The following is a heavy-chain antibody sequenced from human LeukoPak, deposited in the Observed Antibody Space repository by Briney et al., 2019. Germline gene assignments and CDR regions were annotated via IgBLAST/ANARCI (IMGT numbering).Heavy chain of an antibody. J-gene: IGHJ4*02. CDR1: GGSISNYY. V-gene: IGHV4-4*07. CDR3: ASRDGYNY. CDR2: IYTSGST. Sequence: SETLSLTCTASGGSISNYYWSWIRQPAGKGLEWIGRIYTSGSTNCNPSLKSRVTMSVEMSKNQFSLKLSSVTAADTAVYYCASRDGYNYWGQGTLVTVSS. D-gene: IGHD5-24*01.